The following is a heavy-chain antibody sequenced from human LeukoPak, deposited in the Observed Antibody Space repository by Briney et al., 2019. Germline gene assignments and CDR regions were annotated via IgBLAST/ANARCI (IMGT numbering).Heavy chain of an antibody. Sequence: GGSLRLSCAASGFTVSSNYMSWVRQAPGKGLEWVSVIYSGGSTYYADSVKGRFTISRDNSKNTLYLQMNSLRAEDTAVYYCARERICFGSGRGLTDARLFYYYGMDIWGEGTTVTVSS. V-gene: IGHV3-53*01. D-gene: IGHD3-10*01. J-gene: IGHJ6*04. CDR3: ARERICFGSGRGLTDARLFYYYGMDI. CDR2: IYSGGST. CDR1: GFTVSSNY.